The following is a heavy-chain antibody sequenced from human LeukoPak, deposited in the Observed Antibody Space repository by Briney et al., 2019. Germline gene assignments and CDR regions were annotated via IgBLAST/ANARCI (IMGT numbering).Heavy chain of an antibody. CDR1: GHTFTDYY. D-gene: IGHD1-14*01. V-gene: IGHV1-2*02. Sequence: ASVKVSCKASGHTFTDYYSHWVRQAPGQGLEWMGWINPKTGNTHIAQKFQGRFTMTRESPSSTAYMELSWLKSDDTAVYFCARDRAYKGFDPWGQGTLVTVSS. CDR2: INPKTGNT. CDR3: ARDRAYKGFDP. J-gene: IGHJ5*02.